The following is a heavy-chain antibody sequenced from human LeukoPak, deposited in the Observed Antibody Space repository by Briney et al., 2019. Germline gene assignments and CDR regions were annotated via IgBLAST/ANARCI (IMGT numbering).Heavy chain of an antibody. CDR1: GGSISSGSYY. D-gene: IGHD2-15*01. CDR3: ARVRGDCSGGSCYSGPNYYYYYYMDV. J-gene: IGHJ6*03. Sequence: PSETLSLTCTVSGGSISSGSYYWSWIRQPAGKGLEWIGRIYTSGSTNYNPSLKSRVTISVDTSKNQFSLKLSSVTAADTAVYYCARVRGDCSGGSCYSGPNYYYYYYMDVWGKGTTVTVSS. CDR2: IYTSGST. V-gene: IGHV4-61*02.